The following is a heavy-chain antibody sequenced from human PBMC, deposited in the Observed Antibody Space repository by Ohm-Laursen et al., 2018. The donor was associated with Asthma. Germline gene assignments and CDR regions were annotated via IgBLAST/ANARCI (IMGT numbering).Heavy chain of an antibody. V-gene: IGHV4-31*03. D-gene: IGHD6-19*01. CDR2: IYYSGST. CDR1: GGSISSGGYY. J-gene: IGHJ4*02. CDR3: ARDTYIAVADHYFDY. Sequence: SQTLSLTCTVSGGSISSGGYYWSWIRQHPGKGLEWIGYIYYSGSTYYNPSLKSRVTISVDTSKNQFSLKLSSVTAADTAVYYCARDTYIAVADHYFDYWGQGTLVTVSS.